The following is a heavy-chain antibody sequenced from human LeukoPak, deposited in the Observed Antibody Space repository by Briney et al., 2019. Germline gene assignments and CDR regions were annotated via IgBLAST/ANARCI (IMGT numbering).Heavy chain of an antibody. CDR3: ARDSIEYSSSSLYYYGMDV. Sequence: GGSLRLSCAASGFTVSSNYMSWVRQAPGRGREWVSVIYSGGSTYYADSVKGRFTISRDNSKNTLYLQMNSLRAEDTAVYYCARDSIEYSSSSLYYYGMDVWGQGTTVTVSS. CDR1: GFTVSSNY. CDR2: IYSGGST. J-gene: IGHJ6*02. D-gene: IGHD6-6*01. V-gene: IGHV3-66*01.